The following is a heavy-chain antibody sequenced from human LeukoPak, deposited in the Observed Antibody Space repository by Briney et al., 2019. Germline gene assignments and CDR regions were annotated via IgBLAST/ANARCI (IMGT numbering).Heavy chain of an antibody. D-gene: IGHD2-15*01. CDR1: GYTFTAYY. J-gene: IGHJ4*02. CDR3: ARGPRGYCSGGSCQDY. V-gene: IGHV1-2*02. CDR2: INPNSGGT. Sequence: ASVKVSCKGSGYTFTAYYMDWVRQAPGQGLEWMGRINPNSGGTNYAQKFQGRVTMTGDTSISTAYMELSGLTSDDTAVYYCARGPRGYCSGGSCQDYWGQGTLVTVSS.